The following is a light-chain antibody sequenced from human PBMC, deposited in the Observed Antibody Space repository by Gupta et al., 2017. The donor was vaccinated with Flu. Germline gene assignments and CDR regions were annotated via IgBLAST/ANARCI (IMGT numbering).Light chain of an antibody. V-gene: IGKV1-39*01. CDR2: AAS. CDR1: QSISSY. CDR3: QQSYSTPGT. J-gene: IGKJ2*01. Sequence: DIHMTQSPSSLSASVGDRVTITCRASQSISSYFNWYQQKPGKAPKLLIYAASSLQSGVPSRFSGSGSGTDFTLTISSLQPEDFATYYCQQSYSTPGTFGQGTKLEIK.